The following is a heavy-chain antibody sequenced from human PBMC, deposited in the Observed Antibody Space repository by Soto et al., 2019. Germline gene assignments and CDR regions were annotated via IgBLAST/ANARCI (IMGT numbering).Heavy chain of an antibody. CDR2: IYYSGST. J-gene: IGHJ6*02. CDR1: GGSISSGGYY. Sequence: SETLSLTCTVSGGSISSGGYYWSWIRQHPGKGLEWIGYIYYSGSTYYNPSLKSRVTISVDTSENQFSLKLSSVTAADTAVYYCARVSRVVPKHIVVVPADYYYGMDVWGQGTTVTVSS. CDR3: ARVSRVVPKHIVVVPADYYYGMDV. D-gene: IGHD2-2*01. V-gene: IGHV4-31*03.